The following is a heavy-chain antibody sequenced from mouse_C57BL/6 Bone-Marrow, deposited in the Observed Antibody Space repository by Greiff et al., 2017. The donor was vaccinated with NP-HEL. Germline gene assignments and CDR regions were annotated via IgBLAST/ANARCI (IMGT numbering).Heavy chain of an antibody. V-gene: IGHV3-6*01. J-gene: IGHJ1*03. Sequence: EVKVEESGPGLVKPSQSLSLTCSVTGYSITSGYYWNWIRQFPGNKLEWMGYISYDGSNNYNPSLKNRISITRDTSKNQFFLKLNSVTTEDTATYYCARRGTGKGYWYFDVWGTGTTVTVSS. CDR3: ARRGTGKGYWYFDV. CDR1: GYSITSGYY. D-gene: IGHD4-1*01. CDR2: ISYDGSN.